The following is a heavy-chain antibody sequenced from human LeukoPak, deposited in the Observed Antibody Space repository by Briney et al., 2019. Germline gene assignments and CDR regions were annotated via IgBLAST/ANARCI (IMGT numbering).Heavy chain of an antibody. V-gene: IGHV4-34*01. J-gene: IGHJ4*02. Sequence: SETLSLTCAVYGGSFSVYYWSWIRQPPGKGLEWIGEINHSGSTNYNPSLKSRVTISVDTSKNQFSLKLSSVTAADTAVYYCASRAERYYYDSSGYYGYWGQGTLVTVSS. CDR3: ASRAERYYYDSSGYYGY. D-gene: IGHD3-22*01. CDR1: GGSFSVYY. CDR2: INHSGST.